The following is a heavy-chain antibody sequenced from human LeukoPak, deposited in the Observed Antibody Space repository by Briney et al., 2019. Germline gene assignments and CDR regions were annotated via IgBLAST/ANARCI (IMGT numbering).Heavy chain of an antibody. CDR3: AKVAGDRMDY. D-gene: IGHD6-13*01. V-gene: IGHV1-18*01. Sequence: GASVKVSCKASGYTFATYGFCWVRQAPGHGLEWMGGISSNTGKTDYAQKFQGRVTLTTDTSTSTAYMELRSLRPDDTALYYCAKVAGDRMDYWGQGTLLTVSS. CDR2: ISSNTGKT. J-gene: IGHJ4*02. CDR1: GYTFATYG.